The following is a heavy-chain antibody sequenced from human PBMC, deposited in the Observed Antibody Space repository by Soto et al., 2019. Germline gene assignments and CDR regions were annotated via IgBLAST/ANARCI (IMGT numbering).Heavy chain of an antibody. Sequence: PSETLSLTCAVYGGSFSGYYWTWIRQPPGTGLEWIGEINHSGSTNYNPSLKSRVTISVDTSRNQFSLKLTSVTAADTAVYYCARDKITGLFDYWGQGTLFT. CDR3: ARDKITGLFDY. V-gene: IGHV4-34*01. J-gene: IGHJ4*02. CDR2: INHSGST. CDR1: GGSFSGYY. D-gene: IGHD2-8*02.